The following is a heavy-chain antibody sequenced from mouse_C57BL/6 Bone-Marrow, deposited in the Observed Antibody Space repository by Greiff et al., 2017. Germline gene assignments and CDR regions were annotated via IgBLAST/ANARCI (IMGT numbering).Heavy chain of an antibody. V-gene: IGHV1-18*01. CDR3: ARGIYYGNYALYSMDY. CDR1: GYTFTDYN. CDR2: INPNNGGT. Sequence: EVQLQQSGPELVKPGASVKIPCKASGYTFTDYNMDWVKQSHGKSLEWIGDINPNNGGTIYNQKFKGKATLTVDKSSSTAYMELSSLTSEDTAVYYCARGIYYGNYALYSMDYWGQGTSVTVSS. J-gene: IGHJ4*01. D-gene: IGHD2-1*01.